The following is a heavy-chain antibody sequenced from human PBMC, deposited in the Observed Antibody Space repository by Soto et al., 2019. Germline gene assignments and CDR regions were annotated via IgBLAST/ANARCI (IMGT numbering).Heavy chain of an antibody. Sequence: GASVKVSCKASGYKFTNYAITWVRQAPGEGLEWMGWITAYNAKTNNAQKFQGRVTMTTDTSASTAYMELRSLRSDDTAVYYCAREMTTMTFYDYWGQGTPVTVSS. V-gene: IGHV1-18*01. CDR1: GYKFTNYA. CDR2: ITAYNAKT. CDR3: AREMTTMTFYDY. J-gene: IGHJ4*02.